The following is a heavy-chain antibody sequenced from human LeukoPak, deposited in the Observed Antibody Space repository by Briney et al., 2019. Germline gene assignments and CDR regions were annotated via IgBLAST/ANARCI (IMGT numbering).Heavy chain of an antibody. CDR2: IYPGDSDT. CDR1: GYSFTSYW. Sequence: GESLKISCKGSGYSFTSYWIGWVRQMPGKGLEWMGIIYPGDSDTRYSPSFQGQVTISADKSISTAYLQWSSLKASDTAMYYCARLGIAAAGRYYFDYWGQGTLVTVSS. V-gene: IGHV5-51*01. D-gene: IGHD6-13*01. J-gene: IGHJ4*02. CDR3: ARLGIAAAGRYYFDY.